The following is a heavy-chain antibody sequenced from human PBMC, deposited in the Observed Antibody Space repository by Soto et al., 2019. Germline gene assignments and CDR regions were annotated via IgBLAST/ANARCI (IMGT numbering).Heavy chain of an antibody. CDR2: IIPMLGRP. J-gene: IGHJ4*02. CDR3: ARERSRYDRSGYYRPDD. V-gene: IGHV1-69*06. D-gene: IGHD3-22*01. CDR1: GGSFNMYS. Sequence: QGQLVQSGAEVKQPGSSVKVSCRVSGGSFNMYSVSWVRQAPGQRLEWLGGIIPMLGRPSYAQGFKDRVIITADKSATTAYMELSSLRSDDTAVYYCARERSRYDRSGYYRPDDWGQGTLVTVSS.